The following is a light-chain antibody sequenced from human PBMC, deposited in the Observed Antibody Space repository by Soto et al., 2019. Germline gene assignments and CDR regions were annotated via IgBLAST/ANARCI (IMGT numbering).Light chain of an antibody. V-gene: IGKV1-39*01. J-gene: IGKJ5*01. CDR1: QRIIFY. Sequence: DIQMTQSPSSLSASVGDRVTITCRASQRIIFYLDWYQHIPGNAPTVLIYAASNLQTGVPSRFSGSGSGPDFTLTINSLQPEDFAPYCCQHSYSTPITFGQGTRLEIK. CDR3: QHSYSTPIT. CDR2: AAS.